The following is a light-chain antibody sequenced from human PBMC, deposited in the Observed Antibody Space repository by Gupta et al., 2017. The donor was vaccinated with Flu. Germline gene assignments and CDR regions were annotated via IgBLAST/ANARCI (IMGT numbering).Light chain of an antibody. Sequence: QSVLTQPPSVSAAPGQKVTISCSGSSSNIGNNYVSWYQQLPGTAPKLLIYDNNKRPSGIPDRFSGSKSGTSATLGITGLQTGDEADYYCGTRDSSRSDGVFGGGTKLTVL. CDR3: GTRDSSRSDGV. V-gene: IGLV1-51*01. CDR2: DNN. CDR1: SSNIGNNY. J-gene: IGLJ3*02.